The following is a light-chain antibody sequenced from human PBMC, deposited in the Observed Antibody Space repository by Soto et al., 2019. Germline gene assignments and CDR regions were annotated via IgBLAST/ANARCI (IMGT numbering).Light chain of an antibody. Sequence: QSALTQPASVSGSPGQSITISCTGTSSDVGGYNYVSWYQQHPGKAPKLMIFEVSSRPSGVSDRFSGSKSGSTASLTISGLQAEDEADYYCSSYTSRSTSVFGTGTKLTVL. CDR1: SSDVGGYNY. J-gene: IGLJ1*01. V-gene: IGLV2-14*01. CDR3: SSYTSRSTSV. CDR2: EVS.